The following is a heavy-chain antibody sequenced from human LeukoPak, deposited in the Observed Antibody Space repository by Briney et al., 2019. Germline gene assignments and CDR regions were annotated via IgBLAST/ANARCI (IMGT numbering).Heavy chain of an antibody. V-gene: IGHV3-48*03. CDR3: ARDLSIYDSSGYYPSCFDY. CDR2: ISSSGSAI. J-gene: IGHJ4*02. Sequence: GGSLRLSCAASGFTFSSYEMNWVRQAPGKGLEWVSYISSSGSAIYYADSVKGRFTISRDNAKNSLYLQMNNLRAEDTAVYYCARDLSIYDSSGYYPSCFDYWGQGTLVTVSS. D-gene: IGHD3-22*01. CDR1: GFTFSSYE.